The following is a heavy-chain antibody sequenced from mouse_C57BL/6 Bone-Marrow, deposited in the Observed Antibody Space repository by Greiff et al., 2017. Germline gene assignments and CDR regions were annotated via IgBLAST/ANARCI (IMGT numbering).Heavy chain of an antibody. CDR3: ARGGYYSKDYYAMDY. V-gene: IGHV1-69*01. J-gene: IGHJ4*01. Sequence: QVQLQQPGAELVMPGASVKLSCKASGYTFTSYWMHWVKQRPGQGLEWIGEIDPSDSYTNYNQKFKGKSTLTVDKSSSTAYLQLSSLTSEDSAVYYCARGGYYSKDYYAMDYWGQGTSVTVSS. CDR1: GYTFTSYW. D-gene: IGHD2-12*01. CDR2: IDPSDSYT.